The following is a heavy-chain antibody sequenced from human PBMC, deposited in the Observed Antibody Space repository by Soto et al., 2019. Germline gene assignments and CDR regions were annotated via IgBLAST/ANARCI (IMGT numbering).Heavy chain of an antibody. D-gene: IGHD6-19*01. V-gene: IGHV4-59*08. CDR2: IYYNGTT. J-gene: IGHJ4*02. CDR1: GGSISTYY. Sequence: QVQLQESGPGLVKPSETLSLTCTVSGGSISTYYWSWIRQPPGKGLEWIGYIYYNGTTNYNPSLKSRVTISVDTPKNQFSLKLTSVTAADTAVYYCARRSSSGYRAWGQGTLVTVSS. CDR3: ARRSSSGYRA.